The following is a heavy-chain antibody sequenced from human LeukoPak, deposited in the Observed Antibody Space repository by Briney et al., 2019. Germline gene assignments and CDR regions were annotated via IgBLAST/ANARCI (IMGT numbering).Heavy chain of an antibody. D-gene: IGHD5-24*01. V-gene: IGHV5-51*01. CDR1: GYSFTNYW. Sequence: GESLKISCKGSGYSFTNYWIGWVRQMPGKGLEWMGIIYTGDSDSRYSPSFQGQVTISAEKSISTAYLQWSSPKASDTALYYCASRKKGMATAGFDYWGQGTLVTVSS. CDR3: ASRKKGMATAGFDY. J-gene: IGHJ4*02. CDR2: IYTGDSDS.